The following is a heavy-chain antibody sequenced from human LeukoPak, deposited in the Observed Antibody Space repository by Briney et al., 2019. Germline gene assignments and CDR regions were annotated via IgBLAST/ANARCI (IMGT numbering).Heavy chain of an antibody. CDR1: GFTFSNYG. V-gene: IGHV3-23*01. CDR3: AENSGGNCYSHLDY. D-gene: IGHD2-15*01. Sequence: PGGSLRLSCAGSGFTFSNYGMTWVRQAPGKGLEWVSGISGSGGSTYYADSVKGRFTISRDNSKNTVYLQMNSLRAEDTAVYYCAENSGGNCYSHLDYWGQGTLVTVYS. CDR2: ISGSGGST. J-gene: IGHJ4*02.